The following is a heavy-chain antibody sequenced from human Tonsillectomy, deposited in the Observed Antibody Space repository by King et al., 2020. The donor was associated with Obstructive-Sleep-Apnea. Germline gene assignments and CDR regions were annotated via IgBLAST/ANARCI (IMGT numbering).Heavy chain of an antibody. Sequence: QLVQSGAEVKKPGESLKISCKGSGYSFTSYWIGWVRQTPGRGLEWRGIIYPGDSDTRYSPSFQGQVTFSADKSISTAYLPWSSLQATDTAMYYCARRDPTYDRLGAYWGQGTLVTVSS. CDR2: IYPGDSDT. D-gene: IGHD3-9*01. V-gene: IGHV5-51*01. CDR1: GYSFTSYW. J-gene: IGHJ4*02. CDR3: ARRDPTYDRLGAY.